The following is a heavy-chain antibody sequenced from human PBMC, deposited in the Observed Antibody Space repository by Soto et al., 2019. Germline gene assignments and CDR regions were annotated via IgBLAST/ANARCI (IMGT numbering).Heavy chain of an antibody. Sequence: GGSLRLSCAASGFTFSSYGMHWVRQAPGKGLEWVAVISYDGSNKYYADSVKGRFTISRDNSKNTLYLQMNSLRAEDTAVYYCAKLFYGVPAPAFSFHLWGQGSIVT. D-gene: IGHD6-13*01. CDR3: AKLFYGVPAPAFSFHL. J-gene: IGHJ3*01. CDR1: GFTFSSYG. CDR2: ISYDGSNK. V-gene: IGHV3-30*18.